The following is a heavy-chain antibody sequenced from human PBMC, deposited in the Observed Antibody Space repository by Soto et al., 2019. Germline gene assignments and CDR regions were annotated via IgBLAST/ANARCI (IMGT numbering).Heavy chain of an antibody. V-gene: IGHV3-74*03. Sequence: GGSPRLSCAASGFTFNTYWMHWFRQAPGNGLQWASRINSGGGTTTCAVSVEARFIFARDYAKNTLYMQRNDQRAQHTSVYYCARWFPYGNFDYFGYWGQGTQVTVSS. J-gene: IGHJ4*02. D-gene: IGHD3-10*01. CDR1: GFTFNTYW. CDR3: ARWFPYGNFDYFGY. CDR2: INSGGGTT.